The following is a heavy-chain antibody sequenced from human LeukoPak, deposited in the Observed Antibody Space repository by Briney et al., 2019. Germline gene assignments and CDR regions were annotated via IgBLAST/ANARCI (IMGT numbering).Heavy chain of an antibody. Sequence: GASVKVSCKASGYTFTGYYMHWVRQAPGQGLEWMGWINPNSGGTNYAQKFQGRVTMTRDTSISTAYMELSRLRSDDTAVYYCARDSSGRYNWFDPWGQGTLVTVSS. CDR2: INPNSGGT. CDR1: GYTFTGYY. J-gene: IGHJ5*02. D-gene: IGHD3-22*01. V-gene: IGHV1-2*02. CDR3: ARDSSGRYNWFDP.